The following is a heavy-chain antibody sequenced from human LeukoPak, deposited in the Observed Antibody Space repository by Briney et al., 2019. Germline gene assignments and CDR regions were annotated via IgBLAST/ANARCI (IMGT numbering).Heavy chain of an antibody. CDR1: GFTFSSYG. CDR2: IWYDGSNK. V-gene: IGHV3-33*01. Sequence: PGRSLRLSCAASGFTFSSYGMHWVRQAPGKGLEWVAVIWYDGSNKYYADSVKGRFTISRDNSKNTLYLQTNSLRAEDTAVYYCARELLAAAGSSYFDYWGQGTLVTVSS. J-gene: IGHJ4*02. CDR3: ARELLAAAGSSYFDY. D-gene: IGHD6-13*01.